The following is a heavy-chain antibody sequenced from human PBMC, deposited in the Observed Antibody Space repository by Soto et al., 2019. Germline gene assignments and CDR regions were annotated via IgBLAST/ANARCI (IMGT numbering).Heavy chain of an antibody. Sequence: QVQLVQSGAEVKKPGASVKVSCKASGYTFTSYYMHWVRQAPGQGLEWMGIINPSGGSTSYAQKFQGRVTMTRDKSTSTVDMERSILRSEDTAVYYCAREGQPRRLYFDYWGQGTLVTVSS. CDR1: GYTFTSYY. V-gene: IGHV1-46*01. CDR3: AREGQPRRLYFDY. CDR2: INPSGGST. D-gene: IGHD5-18*01. J-gene: IGHJ4*02.